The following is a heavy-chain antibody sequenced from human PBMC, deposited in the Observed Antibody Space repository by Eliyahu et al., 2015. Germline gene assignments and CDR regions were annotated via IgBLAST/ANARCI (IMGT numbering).Heavy chain of an antibody. CDR1: GFTFSNYR. CDR3: ARPLLEYSSSSWVY. D-gene: IGHD6-6*01. J-gene: IGHJ4*02. V-gene: IGHV3-7*01. Sequence: ESGGGLVQPGGSLRLSCVASGFTFSNYRMSWVRQAPGKGLEWVASVRQDGNEKFYLDSVKGRFTVSRDNAKNSLYLQLNSLRAEDTAVYYCARPLLEYSSSSWVYWGQGTLVTVSS. CDR2: VRQDGNEK.